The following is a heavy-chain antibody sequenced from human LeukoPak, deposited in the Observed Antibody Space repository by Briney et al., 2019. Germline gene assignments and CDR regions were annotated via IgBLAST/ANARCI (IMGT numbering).Heavy chain of an antibody. CDR2: IYHSGST. J-gene: IGHJ4*02. V-gene: IGHV4-59*11. CDR3: ARVGGTIFGVVNRGAFDY. Sequence: PSETLSLTCSVSDDSISSQYWSLIRQPPGKGLEGIGDIYHSGSTKYNPSLKRRVTMSLDTSKTHFSLNLSSVTAADTAVYYCARVGGTIFGVVNRGAFDYWGQGTLVTVSS. CDR1: DDSISSQY. D-gene: IGHD3-3*01.